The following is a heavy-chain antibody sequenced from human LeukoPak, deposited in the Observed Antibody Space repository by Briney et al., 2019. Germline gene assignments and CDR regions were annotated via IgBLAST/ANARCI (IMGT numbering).Heavy chain of an antibody. CDR1: GFTFSSYW. CDR3: ARNWGYFDY. V-gene: IGHV3-7*04. Sequence: GSLRLSCAASGFTFSSYWMIWVRQAPGKGLEWVATIKEDGSEKYYVGSVKGRFTISRDNAKNSLYLQMNSLRSEDTAVYHCARNWGYFDYWGQGTLVTVSS. CDR2: IKEDGSEK. J-gene: IGHJ4*02. D-gene: IGHD7-27*01.